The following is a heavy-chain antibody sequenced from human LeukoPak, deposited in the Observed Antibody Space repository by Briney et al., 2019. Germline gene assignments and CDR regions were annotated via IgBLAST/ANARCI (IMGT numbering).Heavy chain of an antibody. CDR2: IKGDGIST. Sequence: GGSLRLSCAASGFDFSSNWMHWVRHAPGQGLVWVSRIKGDGISTYYADSVKGRFTISRDNSKNTLYLQMSSLRAEDTAVYFCAKDRTGYSYGYFLSPWGQGTLVTVSS. CDR3: AKDRTGYSYGYFLSP. D-gene: IGHD5-18*01. V-gene: IGHV3-74*01. CDR1: GFDFSSNW. J-gene: IGHJ5*02.